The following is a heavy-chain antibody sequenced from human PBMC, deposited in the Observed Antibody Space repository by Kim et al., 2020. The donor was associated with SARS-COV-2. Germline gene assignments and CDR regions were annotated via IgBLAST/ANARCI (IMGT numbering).Heavy chain of an antibody. Sequence: GGSLRLSCAASGFTFSSYGMHWVRQAPGKGLEWVAVISYDGSNKYYADSVKGRFTISRDNSKNTLYLQMNSLRAEDTAVYYCAKDLPTMVRGVSYYYYGMDVWGQGTTVTVSS. D-gene: IGHD3-10*01. J-gene: IGHJ6*02. CDR2: ISYDGSNK. CDR1: GFTFSSYG. CDR3: AKDLPTMVRGVSYYYYGMDV. V-gene: IGHV3-30*18.